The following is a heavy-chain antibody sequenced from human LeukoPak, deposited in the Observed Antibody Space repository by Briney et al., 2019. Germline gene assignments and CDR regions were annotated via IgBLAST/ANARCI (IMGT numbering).Heavy chain of an antibody. D-gene: IGHD3-16*01. V-gene: IGHV3-30*18. Sequence: SCKASGYTFTSYGMHWVRQAPGKGLEWVAVISYDGSNKYYADSVKGRFTISRDNSKNTLYLQMNSLRAEDTAVYYCAKISGGLDFDYWGQGTLVTVSS. CDR3: AKISGGLDFDY. CDR2: ISYDGSNK. J-gene: IGHJ4*02. CDR1: GYTFTSYG.